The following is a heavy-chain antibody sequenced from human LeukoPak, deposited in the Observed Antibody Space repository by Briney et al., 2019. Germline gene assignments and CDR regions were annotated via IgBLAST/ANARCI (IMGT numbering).Heavy chain of an antibody. CDR2: IYYSGST. Sequence: SETLSLTCTVSGGSISIGGYYWSWIRQHPGKGLEWIGYIYYSGSTYYNPSLKSRVTISVDTSKNQFSLKLSSVTAADTAVYYCARAFGDYANWFDPWGQGTLVTVSS. CDR1: GGSISIGGYY. J-gene: IGHJ5*02. CDR3: ARAFGDYANWFDP. D-gene: IGHD4-17*01. V-gene: IGHV4-31*03.